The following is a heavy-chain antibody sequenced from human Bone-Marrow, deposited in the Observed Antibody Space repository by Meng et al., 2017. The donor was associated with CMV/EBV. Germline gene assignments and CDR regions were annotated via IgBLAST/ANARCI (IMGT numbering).Heavy chain of an antibody. CDR3: AREPTGFPNWFEP. V-gene: IGHV4-39*07. D-gene: IGHD4-17*01. Sequence: SETLSLTCSVSGGSISSSNSYHWAWIRQPPGKGMEWIGNIFYSGTTYYNPSLESRVTISLDTSKNQFSLKLTSVTAADTAVYYCAREPTGFPNWFEPWGQGTLVTVSS. CDR1: GGSISSSNSYH. CDR2: IFYSGTT. J-gene: IGHJ5*02.